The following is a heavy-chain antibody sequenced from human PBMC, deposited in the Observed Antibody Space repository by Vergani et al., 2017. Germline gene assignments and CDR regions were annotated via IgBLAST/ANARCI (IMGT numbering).Heavy chain of an antibody. CDR3: ARHSTVEWLVKLGWIDP. J-gene: IGHJ5*02. CDR2: IYYSGSI. D-gene: IGHD6-19*01. Sequence: QLQLQESGPGLVKPWATLSLTCSVSGASIRSSNHYLGWIRQPPGKGLVWIASIYYSGSIYYNPSLKSRVTISVDTSKNQFSLKLNSVTAADTAVYFCARHSTVEWLVKLGWIDPWGQGILVTVSS. CDR1: GASIRSSNHY. V-gene: IGHV4-39*01.